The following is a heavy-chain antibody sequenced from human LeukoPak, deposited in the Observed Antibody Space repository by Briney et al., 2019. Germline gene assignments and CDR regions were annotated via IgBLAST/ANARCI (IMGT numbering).Heavy chain of an antibody. CDR2: ISSNGGST. D-gene: IGHD2-2*02. V-gene: IGHV3-64*01. J-gene: IGHJ4*02. CDR3: ARQRGLYDY. CDR1: GFTFSSYA. Sequence: GGSLRLSCAASGFTFSSYAMHWVRQAQGKGLEYVSAISSNGGSTYYANSVKGRFTISRDNSKNTLYLQMGSLRSEDMAVYYCARQRGLYDYWGQGTLVTVSS.